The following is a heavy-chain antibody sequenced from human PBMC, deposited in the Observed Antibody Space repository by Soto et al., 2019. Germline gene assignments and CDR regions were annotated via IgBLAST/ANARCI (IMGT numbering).Heavy chain of an antibody. J-gene: IGHJ6*02. CDR2: IWGSGDRT. V-gene: IGHV3-23*01. CDR1: GFAFRTYA. D-gene: IGHD2-21*02. CDR3: AKTGPYCGGDCSRYFYGMDV. Sequence: GSLRLSCAASGFAFRTYATAWVRQAPGKGLEWVSGIWGSGDRTFYADSVKGRFTISRDNSRNTLYLQMYSLTAEDTALYYCAKTGPYCGGDCSRYFYGMDVWGQGTTVTVSS.